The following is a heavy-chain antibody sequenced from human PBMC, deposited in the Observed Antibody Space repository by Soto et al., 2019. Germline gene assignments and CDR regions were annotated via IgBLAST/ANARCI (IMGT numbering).Heavy chain of an antibody. CDR2: ISRSGTT. J-gene: IGHJ4*02. V-gene: IGHV4-34*01. Sequence: QVQLQQWGAGLLKPSETLSLSCAVYGGYFNDNYYTWFRQPPGKGLEWIGEISRSGTTKYIPTLKSRSSISFDTSTTQAPLKVHSLTAAETAVYYCETSLWFATQVKIWGQGALVTVSS. D-gene: IGHD3-10*01. CDR1: GGYFNDNY. CDR3: ETSLWFATQVKI.